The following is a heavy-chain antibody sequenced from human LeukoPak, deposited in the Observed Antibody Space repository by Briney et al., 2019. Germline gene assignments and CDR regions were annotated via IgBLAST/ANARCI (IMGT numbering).Heavy chain of an antibody. D-gene: IGHD5-24*01. V-gene: IGHV3-53*01. J-gene: IGHJ4*02. Sequence: GGSLRLSCAASGFTVSSNYMSWVRQAPGKGLEWVSVIYSGGSTYYADSVKGRFTISRDNSKNTLFLQMNSLRAEDTAVYYCAKVQFRAIDYWGQGTLVTVSS. CDR2: IYSGGST. CDR1: GFTVSSNY. CDR3: AKVQFRAIDY.